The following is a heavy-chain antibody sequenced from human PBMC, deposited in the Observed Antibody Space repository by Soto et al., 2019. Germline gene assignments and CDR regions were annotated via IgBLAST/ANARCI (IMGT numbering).Heavy chain of an antibody. CDR1: VYTFTSYG. CDR2: ISAYNGNT. J-gene: IGHJ6*03. V-gene: IGHV1-18*01. Sequence: ASVKVSCTASVYTFTSYGISWVRQAPGQGLEWMGWISAYNGNTNYAQKLQGRVTMTTDTSTSTAYMELRSLRSDDTAVYYCARRYSSSWYFENYYYYMDVWGKGTTVTVSS. CDR3: ARRYSSSWYFENYYYYMDV. D-gene: IGHD6-13*01.